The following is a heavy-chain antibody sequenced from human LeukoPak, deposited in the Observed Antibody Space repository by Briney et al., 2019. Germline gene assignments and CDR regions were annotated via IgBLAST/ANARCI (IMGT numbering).Heavy chain of an antibody. Sequence: ASVKVSCKASGYTFTGFGITWVRQAPGQGLEWVGWIGAYNGDTNSAQKVQGRVTLTTDPSTSTAYMELKSLRSDDTAVYFCARAGRAVTSHFDSWGQGTLVTVSS. V-gene: IGHV1-18*04. CDR3: ARAGRAVTSHFDS. D-gene: IGHD4-17*01. CDR1: GYTFTGFG. CDR2: IGAYNGDT. J-gene: IGHJ4*02.